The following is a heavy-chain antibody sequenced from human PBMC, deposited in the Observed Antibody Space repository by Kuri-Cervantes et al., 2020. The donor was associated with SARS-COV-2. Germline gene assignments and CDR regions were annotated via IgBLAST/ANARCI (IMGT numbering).Heavy chain of an antibody. J-gene: IGHJ4*02. CDR3: ARPGSGSYHPADY. CDR2: ISYDGSNK. CDR1: GFTFSSYA. Sequence: GESLKISCAASGFTFSSYAMHWVRQAPGKGLEWVAVISYDGSNKYYADSVKGRFTISRDNSKNTQYLQMNSLRAEDTAVYYCARPGSGSYHPADYWGQGTLVTVSS. D-gene: IGHD3-10*01. V-gene: IGHV3-30-3*01.